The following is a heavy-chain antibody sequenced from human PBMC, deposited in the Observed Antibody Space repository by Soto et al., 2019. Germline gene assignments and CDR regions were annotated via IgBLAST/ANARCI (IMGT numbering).Heavy chain of an antibody. Sequence: SETLSLTCTVSGGSISSYYWSWIQQPPGKGLEWIGYIYYSGSTNYNPSLKSRVTISVDTSKNQFSLKLSSVTAADTAVYYCARGSSGWYAPPFDPWGQGTLVTVSS. D-gene: IGHD6-19*01. V-gene: IGHV4-59*01. CDR1: GGSISSYY. CDR2: IYYSGST. J-gene: IGHJ5*02. CDR3: ARGSSGWYAPPFDP.